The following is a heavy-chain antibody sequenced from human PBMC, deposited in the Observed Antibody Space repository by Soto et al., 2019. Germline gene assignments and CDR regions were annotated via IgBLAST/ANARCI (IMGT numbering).Heavy chain of an antibody. CDR1: GGSISSSSYY. J-gene: IGHJ5*02. V-gene: IGHV4-39*01. D-gene: IGHD4-17*01. CDR3: ARHYIHDYLLWFDP. CDR2: IYYSGST. Sequence: QLQLQESGPGLVKPSETLSLTCTVSGGSISSSSYYWGWIRQPPGKGLEWIGSIYYSGSTYYNPSLKSRVTISVDTSKNQFSLKLSSVTAADTAVYYCARHYIHDYLLWFDPWGQGTLVTVSS.